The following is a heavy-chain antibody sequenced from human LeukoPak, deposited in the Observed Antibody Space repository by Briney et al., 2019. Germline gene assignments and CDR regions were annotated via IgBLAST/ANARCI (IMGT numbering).Heavy chain of an antibody. Sequence: GDSAKVSCKASGYSFSTFGITWVRQAPGQGLEWMGWISPHDDSTAYGQKFEGRVTMTRDTSTNTAYMELRSLTSDDTALYYCAKVDPPIAVGAPGDAFDLWGQGAMVIVSS. J-gene: IGHJ3*01. D-gene: IGHD6-19*01. CDR1: GYSFSTFG. CDR2: ISPHDDST. V-gene: IGHV1-18*01. CDR3: AKVDPPIAVGAPGDAFDL.